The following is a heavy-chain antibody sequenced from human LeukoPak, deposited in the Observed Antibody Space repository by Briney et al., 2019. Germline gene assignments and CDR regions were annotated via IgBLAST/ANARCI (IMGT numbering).Heavy chain of an antibody. J-gene: IGHJ5*02. CDR3: ARGYCTTTSCYFPLKGFDP. D-gene: IGHD2-2*01. CDR1: GDSINAYY. CDR2: IYFSGTT. V-gene: IGHV4-59*08. Sequence: PSETLSLTCTVSGDSINAYYWGWIRQPPGKGLEWIGYIYFSGTTKYNPSLESRVTISVDTSKNQFSLKLSSVTAADTAVYYCARGYCTTTSCYFPLKGFDPWGQGTLVTVSS.